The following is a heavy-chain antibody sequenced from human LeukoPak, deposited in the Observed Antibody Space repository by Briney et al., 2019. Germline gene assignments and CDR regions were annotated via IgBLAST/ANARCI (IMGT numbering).Heavy chain of an antibody. V-gene: IGHV4-39*07. D-gene: IGHD1-1*01. CDR2: INYSGST. CDR3: AREGGTGTTRGLDY. CDR1: GGSISNSFYY. J-gene: IGHJ4*02. Sequence: SETLSLTCTVSGGSISNSFYYWGWIRQPPGKGLEWIGSINYSGSTYYNPSLKSRVTISVDTSKNQFSLKLSSVTAADTAVYFCAREGGTGTTRGLDYWGQGTLVTVSS.